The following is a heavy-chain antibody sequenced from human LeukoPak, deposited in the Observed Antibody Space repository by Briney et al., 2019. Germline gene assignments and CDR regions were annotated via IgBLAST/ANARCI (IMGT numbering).Heavy chain of an antibody. CDR1: GGSMSSYY. D-gene: IGHD3-22*01. V-gene: IGHV4-59*01. J-gene: IGHJ4*02. CDR3: ARVFHDSSGYPFDY. CDR2: TYYSGNT. Sequence: PSETLSLTCTVSGGSMSSYYWSWIRQPPGKGLEWIGYTYYSGNTNCNPSLKSRVTISVDASKNQFSLKVSSVTAADTAVYYCARVFHDSSGYPFDYWGQGTLVTVSS.